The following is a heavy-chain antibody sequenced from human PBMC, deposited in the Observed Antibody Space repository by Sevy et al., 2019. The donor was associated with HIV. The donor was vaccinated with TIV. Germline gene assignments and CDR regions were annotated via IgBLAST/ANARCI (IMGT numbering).Heavy chain of an antibody. Sequence: GESLKISCRASGYEFSSYWIAWVRQVPGKGLEWVGLIYPADSDTKYSPSFQGQVTISTDRSISTAYLQWRSLKASDSAMYYCAVWGGLEVDKFNSYPTPFDYWGQGTMITVSS. V-gene: IGHV5-51*01. CDR2: IYPADSDT. CDR1: GYEFSSYW. D-gene: IGHD2-15*01. CDR3: AVWGGLEVDKFNSYPTPFDY. J-gene: IGHJ4*02.